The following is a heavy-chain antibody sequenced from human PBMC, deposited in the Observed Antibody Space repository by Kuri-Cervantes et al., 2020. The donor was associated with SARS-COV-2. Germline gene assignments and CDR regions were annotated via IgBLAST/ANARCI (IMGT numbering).Heavy chain of an antibody. Sequence: LSLTCAASGFTFSNYAMTWVRQAPGKGLEWVSTISGSDDVTHLADSVKGRFTVSGDNSRNTLYLEMSSLRVEDTAVYYCAKRDAYSRGSYFDYWGHGTLVTVSS. V-gene: IGHV3-23*01. J-gene: IGHJ4*01. CDR3: AKRDAYSRGSYFDY. CDR2: ISGSDDVT. CDR1: GFTFSNYA. D-gene: IGHD5-24*01.